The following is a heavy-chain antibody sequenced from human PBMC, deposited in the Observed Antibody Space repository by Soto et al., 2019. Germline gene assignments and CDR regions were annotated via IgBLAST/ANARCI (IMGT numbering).Heavy chain of an antibody. CDR2: IYPGDSDT. Sequence: PGESLKISCKGSGYSFTSYWIGWVRQMPGKGLEWMGIIYPGDSDTRYSPSFQGQVTISADKSISTAYLQWSSLKASDTAMYYCARHLRPVPAAMFYYYGMDVWGQGTTVTVSS. J-gene: IGHJ6*02. CDR3: ARHLRPVPAAMFYYYGMDV. V-gene: IGHV5-51*01. CDR1: GYSFTSYW. D-gene: IGHD2-2*01.